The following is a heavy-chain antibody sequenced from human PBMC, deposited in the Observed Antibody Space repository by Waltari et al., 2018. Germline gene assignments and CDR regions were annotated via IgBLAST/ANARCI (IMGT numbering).Heavy chain of an antibody. D-gene: IGHD6-19*01. CDR1: GFTFSSYG. V-gene: IGHV3-33*01. J-gene: IGHJ4*02. CDR3: ARDADRQWLNFDY. CDR2: IWYDGSNK. Sequence: QVQLVESGGGVVQPGRSLRLSCAASGFTFSSYGMHWVRRAPGKGLEWVAVIWYDGSNKYYADSVKGRFTISRDNSKNTLYLQMNSLRAEDTAVYYCARDADRQWLNFDYWGQGTLVTVSS.